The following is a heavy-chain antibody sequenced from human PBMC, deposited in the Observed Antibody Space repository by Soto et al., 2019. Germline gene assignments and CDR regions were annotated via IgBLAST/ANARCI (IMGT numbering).Heavy chain of an antibody. CDR2: ILTLLGTS. V-gene: IGHV1-69*10. J-gene: IGHJ4*02. D-gene: IGHD2-21*02. CDR1: GGTFISHS. Sequence: SVKVSCKASGGTFISHSINWVRQAPGQGLEWMGGILTLLGTSNYAQNFQGRVTITAAQSTSAAYMELNSLTSDDTAVYYCAREVGYGDFSAALLDWGKGNLVTVSS. CDR3: AREVGYGDFSAALLD.